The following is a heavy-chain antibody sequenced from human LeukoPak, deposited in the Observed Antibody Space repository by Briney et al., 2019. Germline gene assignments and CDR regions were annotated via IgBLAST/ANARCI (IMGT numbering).Heavy chain of an antibody. CDR2: VYTSGST. D-gene: IGHD1-14*01. V-gene: IGHV4-61*02. CDR1: GASISSGSYY. J-gene: IGHJ4*02. CDR3: ARHSRLEYKRGIFDY. Sequence: SSETLSLTCTVSGASISSGSYYWSWIRQPAGKGLEWIGRVYTSGSTNYNPSLKSRVNISLDTPKNQFSLKLISVTAADTAVYYCARHSRLEYKRGIFDYWGQGTLVTVSS.